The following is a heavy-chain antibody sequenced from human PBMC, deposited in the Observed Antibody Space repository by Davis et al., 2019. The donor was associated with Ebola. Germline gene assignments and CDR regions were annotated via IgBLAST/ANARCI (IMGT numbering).Heavy chain of an antibody. CDR2: IRSKAYGGTT. Sequence: GESLKISCTASGFTFGDYAMSWVRQAPGKGLEWVGFIRSKAYGGTTEYAASVKGRFTISRDDSKSIAYLQMNSLKTEDTAVYYCTRGGIVRAFDPWGQGTLVTVSS. CDR3: TRGGIVRAFDP. CDR1: GFTFGDYA. J-gene: IGHJ5*02. V-gene: IGHV3-49*04. D-gene: IGHD2/OR15-2a*01.